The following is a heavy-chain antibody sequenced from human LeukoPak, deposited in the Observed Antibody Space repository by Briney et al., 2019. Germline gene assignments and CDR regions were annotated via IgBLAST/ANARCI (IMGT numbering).Heavy chain of an antibody. Sequence: ASVKVSCKASGYTFTSYDINWVRQAPGQGLEWMGWISAYNGNTNYAQKLQGRVTMTTDTSTSTAYMELRSLRSDDTAVYYCARDSGARDSSGYSGFDYWGQGTLVTVSS. CDR1: GYTFTSYD. J-gene: IGHJ4*02. D-gene: IGHD3-22*01. V-gene: IGHV1-18*01. CDR2: ISAYNGNT. CDR3: ARDSGARDSSGYSGFDY.